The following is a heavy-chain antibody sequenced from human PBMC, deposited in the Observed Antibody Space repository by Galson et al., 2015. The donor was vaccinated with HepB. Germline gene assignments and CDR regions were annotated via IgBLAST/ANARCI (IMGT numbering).Heavy chain of an antibody. D-gene: IGHD6-13*01. CDR3: AKDQPWESSSWYVYLANYYYYYGMDV. CDR1: GFTFSSYS. Sequence: SLRLSCAASGFTFSSYSMNWVRQAPGKGLEWVSSISSSSSYIYYADSVKGRFTISRDNAKNSLYLQMNSLRAEDTAVYYCAKDQPWESSSWYVYLANYYYYYGMDVWGQGTTVTVSS. J-gene: IGHJ6*02. CDR2: ISSSSSYI. V-gene: IGHV3-21*04.